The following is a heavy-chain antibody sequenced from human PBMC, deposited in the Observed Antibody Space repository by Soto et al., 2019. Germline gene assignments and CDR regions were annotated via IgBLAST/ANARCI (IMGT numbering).Heavy chain of an antibody. J-gene: IGHJ2*01. CDR3: ASMYCSGGSCYSADWYFDL. CDR2: IIPIFGTA. V-gene: IGHV1-69*12. CDR1: GGTFSSYA. Sequence: QVQLVQSGAEVKKPGSSVKVSCKASGGTFSSYAISWVRQAPGQGLEWMGGIIPIFGTANYAQKFQGRVTITADESTSTAYMELSSLRSEDTAVYYCASMYCSGGSCYSADWYFDLWGRGTLVTVSS. D-gene: IGHD2-15*01.